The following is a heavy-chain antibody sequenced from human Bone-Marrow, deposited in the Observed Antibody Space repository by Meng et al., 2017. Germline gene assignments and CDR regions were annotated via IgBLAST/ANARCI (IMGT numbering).Heavy chain of an antibody. D-gene: IGHD6-19*01. CDR2: INPSGTNT. Sequence: ASVKVSCKASGYTFTSNYIHWVRQAPGQGLEWMGTINPSGTNTLYAQEFQGRVSLTSDMSTSTVYMEVRNLRSYDMAIYYCARDHSHSGDWSGWWFDPWGQGTLVTVSS. V-gene: IGHV1-46*01. CDR3: ARDHSHSGDWSGWWFDP. CDR1: GYTFTSNY. J-gene: IGHJ5*01.